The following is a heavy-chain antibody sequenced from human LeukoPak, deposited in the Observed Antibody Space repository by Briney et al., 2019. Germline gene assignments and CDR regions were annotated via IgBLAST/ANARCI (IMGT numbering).Heavy chain of an antibody. Sequence: SVKVSCKASGGTFSSYAISWVRQAPGQGLEWMGGIIPIFGTANYAQKFQGRVTITTDEPTSTAYMELSSLRSEDTAVYYCARGRVVVVAATPGDAFDIWGQGTMVTVSS. CDR1: GGTFSSYA. J-gene: IGHJ3*02. CDR3: ARGRVVVVAATPGDAFDI. CDR2: IIPIFGTA. D-gene: IGHD2-15*01. V-gene: IGHV1-69*05.